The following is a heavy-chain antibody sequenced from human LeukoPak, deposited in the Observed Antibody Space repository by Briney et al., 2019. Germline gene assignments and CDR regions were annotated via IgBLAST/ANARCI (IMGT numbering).Heavy chain of an antibody. J-gene: IGHJ6*03. V-gene: IGHV1-46*01. CDR1: GYTFSSYY. CDR3: ARSEVWFYYYYYYYMDV. CDR2: INPSGGST. D-gene: IGHD3-10*01. Sequence: ASVKVSCKASGYTFSSYYMHWVRQARGQGLEWMGIINPSGGSTSYAQKFQGRVTMTRDMSTSTVYMELSSLRSEDTAVYYCARSEVWFYYYYYYYMDVWGKGTTVTVSS.